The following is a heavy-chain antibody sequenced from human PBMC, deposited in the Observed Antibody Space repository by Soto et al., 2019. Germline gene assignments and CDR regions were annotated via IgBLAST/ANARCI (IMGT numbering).Heavy chain of an antibody. V-gene: IGHV3-30-3*01. Sequence: GGSLRLSCAASGFTFSSYAMHWVRQAPGKGLEWVAVISYDGSNKYYADSVKGRFTISRDNSKNTLYLQMNSLRAEDTAVYYCARPPFTVTTTFDYWGQGTLVTVSS. CDR3: ARPPFTVTTTFDY. D-gene: IGHD4-17*01. J-gene: IGHJ4*02. CDR2: ISYDGSNK. CDR1: GFTFSSYA.